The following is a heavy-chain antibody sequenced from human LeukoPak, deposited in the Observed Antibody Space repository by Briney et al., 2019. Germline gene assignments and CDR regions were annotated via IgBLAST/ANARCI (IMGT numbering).Heavy chain of an antibody. CDR3: ARALDYDILTGYYSFDY. CDR2: VYFSGST. CDR1: GVSIGNSHYY. J-gene: IGHJ4*02. V-gene: IGHV4-61*10. Sequence: SETLSLTCSVSGVSIGNSHYYWGWIGQPAGKGLDWIGRVYFSGSTNYNPSLKGRVTISVDTSRNQFSLKLSSVTAADTAVYYCARALDYDILTGYYSFDYWGQGNLVTVSS. D-gene: IGHD3-9*01.